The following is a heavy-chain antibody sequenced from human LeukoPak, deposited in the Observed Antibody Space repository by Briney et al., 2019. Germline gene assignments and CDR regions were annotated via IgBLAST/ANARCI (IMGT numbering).Heavy chain of an antibody. V-gene: IGHV1-18*01. Sequence: ASVKVSCKASGYTFTSYGISWVRQAPGQGLEWMGWISAYNGNTNYAQKLQGRVTMTTDTSTSTAYMGLRSLRSDDTAVYYCARDGNWGPPPDNWFDPWGQGTLVTVSS. CDR3: ARDGNWGPPPDNWFDP. CDR2: ISAYNGNT. J-gene: IGHJ5*02. CDR1: GYTFTSYG. D-gene: IGHD7-27*01.